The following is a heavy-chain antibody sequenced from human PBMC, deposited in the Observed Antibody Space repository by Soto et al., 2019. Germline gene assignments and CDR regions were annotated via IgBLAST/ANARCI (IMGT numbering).Heavy chain of an antibody. CDR3: AKGSTAMTYFDY. V-gene: IGHV3-30*18. Sequence: GGSLRLSCAASGFTFSSYGMHWVRQAPGKGLEWVAVISYDGSNKYYVDSVKGQFTISRDNSKNTLYLQMNSLRADYTALYYCAKGSTAMTYFDYWGQGTLVTVSS. CDR2: ISYDGSNK. D-gene: IGHD5-18*01. J-gene: IGHJ4*02. CDR1: GFTFSSYG.